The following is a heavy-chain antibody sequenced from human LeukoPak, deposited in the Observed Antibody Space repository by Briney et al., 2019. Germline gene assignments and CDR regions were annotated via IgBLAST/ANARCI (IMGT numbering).Heavy chain of an antibody. D-gene: IGHD6-13*01. Sequence: ASVKVSCKASGYTFTSYYMHAVRQAPGQGREWMGIINPSGGSTSYAQKFQGRVTMTRDTSTSTVYMELSSLRSEDTAVYYCAALAAAGSDAFDIWGQGTMVTVSS. CDR1: GYTFTSYY. CDR3: AALAAAGSDAFDI. CDR2: INPSGGST. V-gene: IGHV1-46*01. J-gene: IGHJ3*02.